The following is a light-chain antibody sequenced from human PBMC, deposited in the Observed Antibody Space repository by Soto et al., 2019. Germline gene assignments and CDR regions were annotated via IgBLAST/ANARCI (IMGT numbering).Light chain of an antibody. J-gene: IGLJ7*01. V-gene: IGLV2-14*01. Sequence: QSALTQPASVSGSPGQSITISCTGTSSDIGRYYYVSWYQQHPGKAPRLVISGVNKRPSGISNRFSGSKSGNTASLTISGLQADDEAIYYCASYTSTTTLVVFGGGTQLTVL. CDR3: ASYTSTTTLVV. CDR1: SSDIGRYYY. CDR2: GVN.